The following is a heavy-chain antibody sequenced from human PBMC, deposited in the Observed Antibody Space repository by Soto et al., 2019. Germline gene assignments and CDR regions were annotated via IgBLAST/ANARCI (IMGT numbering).Heavy chain of an antibody. D-gene: IGHD3-10*01. CDR1: GYTFTSYD. Sequence: QVQLVQSGAEVKKPGASVKVSCKASGYTFTSYDINWVRQATGQGLEWMGWMNPNSGNTGYAQKFQGRVTMTRNTAISTAYMELRSLRSEDTAVYSCARGVLLWFGEVVSYYSYGLDVWGQGTTVTVSS. CDR3: ARGVLLWFGEVVSYYSYGLDV. J-gene: IGHJ6*02. V-gene: IGHV1-8*01. CDR2: MNPNSGNT.